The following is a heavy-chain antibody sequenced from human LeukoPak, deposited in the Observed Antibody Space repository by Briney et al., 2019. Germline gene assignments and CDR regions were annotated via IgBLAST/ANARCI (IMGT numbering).Heavy chain of an antibody. D-gene: IGHD3-22*01. CDR2: TYYRSKWYN. Sequence: SQTLLLTCAISGDSVSSNSAAWNWIRQSPSRGLEWLGRTYYRSKWYNDYAVSVKSRITINPDTSKNQFSLQLNSVTPEDTAVYYCARASGYYYDSSGYYSYWGQGTLVTVSS. CDR3: ARASGYYYDSSGYYSY. CDR1: GDSVSSNSAA. V-gene: IGHV6-1*01. J-gene: IGHJ4*02.